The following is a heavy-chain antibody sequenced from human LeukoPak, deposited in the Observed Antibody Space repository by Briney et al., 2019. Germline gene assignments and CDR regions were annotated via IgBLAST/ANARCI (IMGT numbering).Heavy chain of an antibody. CDR3: AREGTDYYDNSGTYYNAFDI. V-gene: IGHV3-66*02. D-gene: IGHD3-22*01. Sequence: GGSLRLSCAASGFTVSSNYMSWVPQAPGKGLEWVSVIYSGGSTYYADSAEGRFTISRDNSKNTLYLQMNSLRTEDTAVYYCAREGTDYYDNSGTYYNAFDIWGQGTRVTVSS. CDR2: IYSGGST. J-gene: IGHJ3*02. CDR1: GFTVSSNY.